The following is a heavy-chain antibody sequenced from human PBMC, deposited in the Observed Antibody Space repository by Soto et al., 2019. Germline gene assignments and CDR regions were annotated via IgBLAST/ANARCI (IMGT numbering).Heavy chain of an antibody. J-gene: IGHJ4*02. CDR3: ARGRYGDY. CDR1: GYAFTTYG. CDR2: ISDHNGNT. D-gene: IGHD1-1*01. V-gene: IGHV1-18*01. Sequence: QVHLVQSGAEVKKPGASVKVSCKGSGYAFTTYGITWVRQAPGQGLEGMGWISDHNGNTNYAQKLQGRVNVTRDTSPSTAYMELSSLRSVDTAVYYCARGRYGDYWGQGALVTVSS.